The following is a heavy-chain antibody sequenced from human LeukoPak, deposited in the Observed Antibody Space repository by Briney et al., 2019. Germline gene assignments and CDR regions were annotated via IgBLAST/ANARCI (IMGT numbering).Heavy chain of an antibody. CDR3: ARPAYRGSYYDAFDI. CDR1: GGSITSNSYY. Sequence: SETLSLTCAVSGGSITSNSYYWGWIRQPPGKGLEWIGSIYYTGTTYYNPSLQSRVTISVDTSKNKFSLKLNSVTAADTAVYYCARPAYRGSYYDAFDIWGQGTMVTVSS. V-gene: IGHV4-39*01. CDR2: IYYTGTT. D-gene: IGHD1-26*01. J-gene: IGHJ3*02.